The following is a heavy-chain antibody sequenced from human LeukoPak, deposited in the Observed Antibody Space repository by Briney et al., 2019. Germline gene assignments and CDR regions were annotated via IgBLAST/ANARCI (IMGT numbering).Heavy chain of an antibody. CDR2: IAYDSSNT. D-gene: IGHD5-24*01. Sequence: GGSLRLSCAASAFTFSDHSMHWVRQAPGKGLEWVSSIAYDSSNTYYADSVKGRFTISRDNSKNTLYLQMNSLRAEDTAVYYCAKGPLEEMATPVGYFDYWGQGTLVTVSS. CDR3: AKGPLEEMATPVGYFDY. V-gene: IGHV3-30-3*01. CDR1: AFTFSDHS. J-gene: IGHJ4*02.